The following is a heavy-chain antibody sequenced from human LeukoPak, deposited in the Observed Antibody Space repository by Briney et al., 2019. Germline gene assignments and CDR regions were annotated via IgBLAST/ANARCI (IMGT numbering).Heavy chain of an antibody. CDR3: ARGATRATRHFDV. CDR2: IAGNNSPT. CDR1: GLTFSTYA. Sequence: GGSLRLSCAASGLTFSTYAMTWVRQAPGKGLAWVSIIAGNNSPTFYADSVEGRFTISRDNSKNMGYLQMNSLRVEDSGVYFCARGATRATRHFDVWGRGTLVTVSS. V-gene: IGHV3-23*01. D-gene: IGHD2-2*01. J-gene: IGHJ2*01.